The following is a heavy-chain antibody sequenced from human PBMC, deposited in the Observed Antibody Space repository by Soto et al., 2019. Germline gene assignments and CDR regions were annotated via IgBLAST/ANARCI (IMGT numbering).Heavy chain of an antibody. Sequence: TLSLTCTVSGCSISNDDYYWNWIRQPPGKGLEWVGYISYSGTTYYNPSLESRLTISVDTSKNQFSLKLSSVTAADTAVYYCVRDYNRGDWFGPRGKGTLVTVSS. CDR1: GCSISNDDYY. CDR2: ISYSGTT. D-gene: IGHD3-10*01. J-gene: IGHJ5*02. V-gene: IGHV4-30-4*01. CDR3: VRDYNRGDWFGP.